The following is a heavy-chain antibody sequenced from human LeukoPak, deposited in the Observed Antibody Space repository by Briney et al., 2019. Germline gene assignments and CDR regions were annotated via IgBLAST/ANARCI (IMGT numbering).Heavy chain of an antibody. J-gene: IGHJ4*02. Sequence: SETLSLTCAVSGASISSNWWNWVRQPPGKGLEWIGEIHHSGSANYNPSLKSRVTISLDTSENHFSLRLSSVTAADTAVYDCVRDRGEFSYSHDYWGQGTLVTVSS. V-gene: IGHV4-4*02. D-gene: IGHD1-26*01. CDR2: IHHSGSA. CDR1: GASISSNW. CDR3: VRDRGEFSYSHDY.